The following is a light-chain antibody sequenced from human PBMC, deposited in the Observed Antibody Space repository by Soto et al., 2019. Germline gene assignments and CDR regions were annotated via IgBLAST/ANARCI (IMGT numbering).Light chain of an antibody. V-gene: IGKV3-15*01. CDR2: GAS. Sequence: EIVMTQYPATLSMSPGERATLSCRASQSVSNNLAWYQHRPGQAPRLLIYGASTRATGLPVRFSGSGSGTEFTLTISSLQSEDFAVYYCQQYHNWPRTFGQGTTLEIK. CDR1: QSVSNN. J-gene: IGKJ2*01. CDR3: QQYHNWPRT.